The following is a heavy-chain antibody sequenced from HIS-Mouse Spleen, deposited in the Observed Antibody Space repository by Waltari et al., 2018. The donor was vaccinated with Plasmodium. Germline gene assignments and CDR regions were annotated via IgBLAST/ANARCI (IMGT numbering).Heavy chain of an antibody. D-gene: IGHD6-13*01. J-gene: IGHJ2*01. Sequence: EVKLVESGGGLVQHGGALRLYCAASGFTLRSYWISWVRQAPGKGLEWVANIKQDGSEKYYVDSVKGRFTISRDNAKNSLYLQMNSLRAEDTAVYYCASSWYWYFDLWGRGTLVTVSS. CDR1: GFTLRSYW. CDR2: IKQDGSEK. V-gene: IGHV3-7*01. CDR3: ASSWYWYFDL.